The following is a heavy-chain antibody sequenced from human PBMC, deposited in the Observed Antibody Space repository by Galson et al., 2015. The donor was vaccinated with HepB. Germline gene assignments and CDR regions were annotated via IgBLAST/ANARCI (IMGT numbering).Heavy chain of an antibody. CDR3: ARDPGRPKLRFAFTVNTKHYALDC. D-gene: IGHD3-16*01. V-gene: IGHV3-7*01. J-gene: IGHJ6*02. CDR1: GFTFSNYW. Sequence: LRLSCAASGFTFSNYWMSWVRQAPGKGLEWVANIKEDGSEKYYVDSVKGRFTISRDNAKNSMYLQMSSLRVEDTAVYFCARDPGRPKLRFAFTVNTKHYALDCWGRGTTVIVSS. CDR2: IKEDGSEK.